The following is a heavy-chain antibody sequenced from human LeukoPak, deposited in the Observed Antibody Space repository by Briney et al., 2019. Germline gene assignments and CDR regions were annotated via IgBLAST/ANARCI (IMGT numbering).Heavy chain of an antibody. CDR3: ARQDSSGYFNWFDP. D-gene: IGHD3-22*01. Sequence: SETLSLTCTVSGGSISSYYWSWIRQPPGKGLEWIGYIYYSGSTNYNPSLKSRVTISVDVSKNQFSLKLSSVTAADTAVYYCARQDSSGYFNWFDPWGQGTLVTVSS. CDR2: IYYSGST. J-gene: IGHJ5*02. V-gene: IGHV4-59*01. CDR1: GGSISSYY.